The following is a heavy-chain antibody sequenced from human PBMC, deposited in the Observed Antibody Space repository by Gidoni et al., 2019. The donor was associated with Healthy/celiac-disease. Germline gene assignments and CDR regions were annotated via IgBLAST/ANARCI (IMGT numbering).Heavy chain of an antibody. D-gene: IGHD1-7*01. Sequence: EVQLVESGGGLVQHGGYLRLSCAASGFTFSSYSMNWVRQAPGKGLEWVSYMSSSSNTIYYADSVKGRFTISRDNAKNSLYLQMNSLRDEDTAVYYCAREGIITGTTGFDYWGQGTLVTVSS. CDR3: AREGIITGTTGFDY. V-gene: IGHV3-48*02. J-gene: IGHJ4*02. CDR1: GFTFSSYS. CDR2: MSSSSNTI.